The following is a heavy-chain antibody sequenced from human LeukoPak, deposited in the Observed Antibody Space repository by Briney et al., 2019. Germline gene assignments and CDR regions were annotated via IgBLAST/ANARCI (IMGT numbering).Heavy chain of an antibody. CDR2: ISSSSSTI. CDR3: ARGTPSRGYYYDSSGYYLDY. D-gene: IGHD3-22*01. CDR1: GFTFSSYS. J-gene: IGHJ4*02. Sequence: GGSLRLSCAASGFTFSSYSMNWVRQAPGKGLEWVSYISSSSSTIYYADSVKGRFTISRDNAKNSLYLQMNSLRAEDTAVYYCARGTPSRGYYYDSSGYYLDYWGQGTLVTVSS. V-gene: IGHV3-48*01.